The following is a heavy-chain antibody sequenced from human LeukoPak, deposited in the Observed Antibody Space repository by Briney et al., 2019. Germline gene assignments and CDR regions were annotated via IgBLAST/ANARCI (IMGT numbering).Heavy chain of an antibody. CDR3: ASQNQGYYDSRPNWFDP. V-gene: IGHV3-30-3*01. D-gene: IGHD3-22*01. J-gene: IGHJ5*02. CDR1: GFTFSSYA. Sequence: GGSRRLSCAASGFTFSSYAMHWVRQAPGKGLEWVAVISYDGSDKYYADSVKGRFTISRDNSKNTLYLQMNSLRAEDTVVYYCASQNQGYYDSRPNWFDPWGQGTLVTVSS. CDR2: ISYDGSDK.